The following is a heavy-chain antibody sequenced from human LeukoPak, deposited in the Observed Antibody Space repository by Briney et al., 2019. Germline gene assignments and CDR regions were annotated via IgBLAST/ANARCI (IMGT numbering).Heavy chain of an antibody. Sequence: GSLRLSCAASGFTFSSYWMSWVRQAPGKGLEWVANIKQDGSEKYYVDSVKGRFTISRDNAKNSLYLQMNSLRAEDTAVYYCAREGDYYCSGGSCYDYWGQGTLVTVSS. D-gene: IGHD2-15*01. CDR1: GFTFSSYW. V-gene: IGHV3-7*01. CDR2: IKQDGSEK. CDR3: AREGDYYCSGGSCYDY. J-gene: IGHJ4*02.